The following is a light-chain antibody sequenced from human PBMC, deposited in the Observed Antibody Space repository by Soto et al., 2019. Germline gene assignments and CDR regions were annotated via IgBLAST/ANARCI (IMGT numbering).Light chain of an antibody. CDR3: ATWDSSLSGVV. J-gene: IGLJ2*01. V-gene: IGLV1-51*01. CDR2: DND. Sequence: QSALTQAASVSGSPGQSITISCTGTSSDVGGYNYVSWYQQLPGTGPKLLIYDNDKRPSGIPDRFSGSKSGTAATLGVTGLQTGDEADYYCATWDSSLSGVVFGGGTQLTVL. CDR1: SSDVGGYNY.